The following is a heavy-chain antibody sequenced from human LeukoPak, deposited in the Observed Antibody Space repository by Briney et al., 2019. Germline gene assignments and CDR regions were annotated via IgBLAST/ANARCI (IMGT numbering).Heavy chain of an antibody. CDR1: GYSFPSYG. V-gene: IGHV1-18*01. D-gene: IGHD2-2*01. CDR2: ISAYNGNT. J-gene: IGHJ4*02. Sequence: ASVKVSCKASGYSFPSYGITWVRQAPGQGLEWMGWISAYNGNTNYAQKLQGRVTMTTDTSTSTAYMELRSLRSDDTAVYYCARDISSTSHQPNDYWGQGTLVTVSS. CDR3: ARDISSTSHQPNDY.